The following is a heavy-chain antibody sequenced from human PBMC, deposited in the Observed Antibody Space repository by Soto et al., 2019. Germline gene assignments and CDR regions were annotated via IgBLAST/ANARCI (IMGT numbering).Heavy chain of an antibody. CDR1: GFTFSTYD. Sequence: EVQLVESGGGLVQPGGSLRLSCTASGFTFSTYDMNWVRQAPGKGLECVSYISSSSNKIYYADSVKGRFTISRDNAKNSLHLQLNSLRDEDTAVYYCARADFSMKYWGQGTLITVSS. D-gene: IGHD3-3*01. CDR3: ARADFSMKY. V-gene: IGHV3-48*02. CDR2: ISSSSNKI. J-gene: IGHJ4*02.